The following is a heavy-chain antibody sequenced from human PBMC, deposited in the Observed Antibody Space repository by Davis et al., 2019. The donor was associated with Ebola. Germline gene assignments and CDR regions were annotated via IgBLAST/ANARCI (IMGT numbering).Heavy chain of an antibody. J-gene: IGHJ6*02. CDR3: ARDSSFYSSSPYYGMDV. Sequence: SVKVSCRASGGTFSSYAISWVRQAPGQGLEWMGGIIPIFGTANYAQKFQGRVTITADESTSTAYMELSSLRSEDTAVYYCARDSSFYSSSPYYGMDVWGQGTTVTVSS. D-gene: IGHD6-6*01. CDR1: GGTFSSYA. CDR2: IIPIFGTA. V-gene: IGHV1-69*13.